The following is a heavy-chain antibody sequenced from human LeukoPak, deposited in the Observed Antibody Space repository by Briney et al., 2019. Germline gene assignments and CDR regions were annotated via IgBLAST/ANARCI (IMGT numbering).Heavy chain of an antibody. CDR3: ARGRTTVTMHYWFDP. Sequence: ASVKVSCKASGGTFSSYAISWVRQAPGQGLEWMGGIIPIFGTASYAQKFQGRVTITTDESTSTAYMELSSLRSEDTAVYYCARGRTTVTMHYWFDPWGQGTLVTVSS. J-gene: IGHJ5*02. CDR2: IIPIFGTA. V-gene: IGHV1-69*05. CDR1: GGTFSSYA. D-gene: IGHD4-17*01.